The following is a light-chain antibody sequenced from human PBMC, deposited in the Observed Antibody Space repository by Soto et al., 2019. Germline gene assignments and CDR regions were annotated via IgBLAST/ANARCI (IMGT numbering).Light chain of an antibody. CDR2: DAS. CDR1: QSVRSN. J-gene: IGKJ1*01. CDR3: QQYNNWPQT. Sequence: EIVMTQSPVTLSVSPGERATLSCRASQSVRSNLAWYQQKPGQAPRLLMYDASTRATGIPARFSGSGSGTEFTLTISSLQSEDFAVYYCQQYNNWPQTFGQGTKVDI. V-gene: IGKV3-15*01.